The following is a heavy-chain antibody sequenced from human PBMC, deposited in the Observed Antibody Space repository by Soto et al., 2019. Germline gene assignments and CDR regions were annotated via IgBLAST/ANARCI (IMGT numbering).Heavy chain of an antibody. Sequence: QVQLVQSEAEVKKPGASVKVSCKASGYTFTSYGLSWVRQAPGQGLEWMGRISAYSYNTNYAQKLQGRVTMTTDTSTSTAFMELRSLRSDDTAVYYCARVVGALGHWFDPWGQGTLVTVSS. CDR1: GYTFTSYG. CDR2: ISAYSYNT. V-gene: IGHV1-18*01. D-gene: IGHD1-26*01. CDR3: ARVVGALGHWFDP. J-gene: IGHJ5*02.